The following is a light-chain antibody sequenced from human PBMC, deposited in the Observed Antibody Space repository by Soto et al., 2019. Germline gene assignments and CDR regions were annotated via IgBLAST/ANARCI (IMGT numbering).Light chain of an antibody. CDR3: QQYDSTPSIT. J-gene: IGKJ5*01. Sequence: DIQMTQAPSSLSASVGDGVNITCRASQNIRTSLNWYQQKPGKAPKLLISTTSSLQSGVPSRFSGSGSGTDFTLTISSLQPEDFASYYCQQYDSTPSITFGQGTRLEMK. V-gene: IGKV1-39*01. CDR1: QNIRTS. CDR2: TTS.